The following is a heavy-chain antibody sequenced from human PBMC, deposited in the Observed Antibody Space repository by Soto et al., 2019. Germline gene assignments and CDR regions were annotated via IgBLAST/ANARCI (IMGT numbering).Heavy chain of an antibody. D-gene: IGHD3-10*01. Sequence: PSETLSLTCAVYGGSFSGYYWSWIRQPPGKGLEWIGEINHSGSTNYNPSIKSRVTISVDTSKNQFSLKLSSVTAADTAVYYCASGYARLWFGETHYYYYGMDVWGQGTTVTVSS. CDR1: GGSFSGYY. V-gene: IGHV4-34*01. J-gene: IGHJ6*02. CDR3: ASGYARLWFGETHYYYYGMDV. CDR2: INHSGST.